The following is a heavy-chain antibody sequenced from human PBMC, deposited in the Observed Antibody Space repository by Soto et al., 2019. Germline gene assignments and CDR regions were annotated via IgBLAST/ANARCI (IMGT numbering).Heavy chain of an antibody. Sequence: GASVKVSCKASGYTFTGDYMHWVRQAPGQGLEWMGWINPNSGGTNYAQKFQGRVTMTRDTSISTAYMELSRLRSDDTAVYYCARDGVAGQKYYGMDVWGQGTTVTVSS. D-gene: IGHD6-19*01. CDR1: GYTFTGDY. V-gene: IGHV1-2*02. J-gene: IGHJ6*02. CDR2: INPNSGGT. CDR3: ARDGVAGQKYYGMDV.